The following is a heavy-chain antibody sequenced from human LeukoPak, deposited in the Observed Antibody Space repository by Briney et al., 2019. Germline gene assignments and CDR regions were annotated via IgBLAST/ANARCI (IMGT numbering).Heavy chain of an antibody. D-gene: IGHD6-13*01. J-gene: IGHJ4*02. V-gene: IGHV3-48*01. CDR1: GFTFSSYS. CDR3: ATAAAAGSLRLFLWDC. CDR2: ISSSSSTI. Sequence: PGGSLRLSCAASGFTFSSYSMNWVRQAPGKGLEWVSYISSSSSTIYYADSVKGRFTISRDNAKNSLYLQMNSLRSEDTAVYYCATAAAAGSLRLFLWDCWSQGTLVTVSS.